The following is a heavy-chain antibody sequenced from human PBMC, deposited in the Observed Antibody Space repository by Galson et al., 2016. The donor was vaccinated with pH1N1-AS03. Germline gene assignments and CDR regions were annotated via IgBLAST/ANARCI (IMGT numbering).Heavy chain of an antibody. CDR2: IHPGGDT. Sequence: SLRLSCAATGFTVSSGYHMSWVRQAPGKGLEWVSVIHPGGDTYNAASVKGRFTIPRDNFENMVYLQMNSLRPEDTAVYYCAGDEGFANGINVWGQGTTVTVSS. J-gene: IGHJ6*02. CDR1: GFTVSSGY. D-gene: IGHD3-3*01. V-gene: IGHV3-66*02. CDR3: AGDEGFANGINV.